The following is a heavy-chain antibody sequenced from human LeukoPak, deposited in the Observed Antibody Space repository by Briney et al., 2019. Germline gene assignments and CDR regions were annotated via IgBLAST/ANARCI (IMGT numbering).Heavy chain of an antibody. Sequence: GGSLRLSCAASGFTFSNYAMTWVRQAPGKGLEWASAISGSGGSTHYADSVKGRFTISRDNSKNTLYLQMNSLRAEDTVVYYCAKENYDYALDYWGQGTLVTVSS. D-gene: IGHD3-16*01. J-gene: IGHJ4*02. CDR3: AKENYDYALDY. CDR1: GFTFSNYA. CDR2: ISGSGGST. V-gene: IGHV3-23*01.